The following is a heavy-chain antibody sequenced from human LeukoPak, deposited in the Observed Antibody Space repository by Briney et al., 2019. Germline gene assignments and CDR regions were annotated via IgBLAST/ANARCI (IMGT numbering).Heavy chain of an antibody. CDR1: GGSISSGGYY. CDR3: ARGADWSSFDY. Sequence: TSETLSLTCTVSGGSISSGGYYWSWIRQHPGKGLEWIGYVYYGGSTYYNPSLKSRVTISVDTSKNQFSLKLSSVTAADTAVYYCARGADWSSFDYWGQGTLVTVSS. J-gene: IGHJ4*02. CDR2: VYYGGST. V-gene: IGHV4-31*03. D-gene: IGHD3/OR15-3a*01.